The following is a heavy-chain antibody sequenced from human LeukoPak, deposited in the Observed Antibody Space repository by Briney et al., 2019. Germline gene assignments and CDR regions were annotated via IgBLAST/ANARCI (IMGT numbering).Heavy chain of an antibody. CDR2: IYYSGST. Sequence: SETLSLTCTVSGDSISGFYRSWIRQPPGKGLEWIGYIYYSGSTNYNPSLKSRVTISVDTSRNQFSLKLSSVTAADTAVYYCARVKIKGGITIFKEYHYMDVWGKGTTVTVSS. CDR1: GDSISGFY. D-gene: IGHD3-3*01. J-gene: IGHJ6*03. CDR3: ARVKIKGGITIFKEYHYMDV. V-gene: IGHV4-59*01.